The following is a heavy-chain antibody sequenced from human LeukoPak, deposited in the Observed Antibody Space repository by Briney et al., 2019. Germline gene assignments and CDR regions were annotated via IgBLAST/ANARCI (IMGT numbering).Heavy chain of an antibody. CDR3: ARGSSSWYYFDY. CDR2: IYYSGST. Sequence: TSETLSLTCTVSGGSISSGGYYWSWIRQHPGKGLEWIGYIYYSGSTYYNPSLKSRVTISVDTSKNQFSLKLSSVTAADTAVYYCARGSSSWYYFDYWGQGTLVTVSS. D-gene: IGHD6-13*01. J-gene: IGHJ4*02. CDR1: GGSISSGGYY. V-gene: IGHV4-31*03.